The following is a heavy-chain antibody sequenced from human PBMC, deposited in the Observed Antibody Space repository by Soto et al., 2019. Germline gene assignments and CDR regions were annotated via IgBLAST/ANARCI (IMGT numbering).Heavy chain of an antibody. Sequence: EVDLLESGGGLAQPGGSRRLSCAASGFSFSVFAMSWVRQAPGKGLEWVSRISGSGGSTYYADSVKGRFTISRDNSKNMLYLQVNGLRGEVTAVYYCAEDWSGGAVDVWGQGTVVMVSS. V-gene: IGHV3-23*01. CDR1: GFSFSVFA. CDR2: ISGSGGST. CDR3: AEDWSGGAVDV. J-gene: IGHJ3*01. D-gene: IGHD3-16*01.